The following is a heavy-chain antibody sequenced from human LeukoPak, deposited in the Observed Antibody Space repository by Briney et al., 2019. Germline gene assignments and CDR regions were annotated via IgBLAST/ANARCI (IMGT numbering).Heavy chain of an antibody. D-gene: IGHD1-26*01. CDR2: ISGSGGST. J-gene: IGHJ5*02. V-gene: IGHV3-23*01. CDR1: GFTFSSYA. Sequence: PGGSLRLSCAASGFTFSSYAMSWVRQAPGKGLEWVSAISGSGGSTYYADSVKGRFTISRDNAKNSLYLQMNSLRAEDTAVYYCATWWELLPSPVSWGQGTLVTVSS. CDR3: ATWWELLPSPVS.